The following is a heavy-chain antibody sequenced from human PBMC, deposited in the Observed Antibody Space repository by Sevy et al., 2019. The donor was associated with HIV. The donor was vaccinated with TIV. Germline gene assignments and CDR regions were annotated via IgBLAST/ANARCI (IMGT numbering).Heavy chain of an antibody. Sequence: GGSLRLSCAASGFTFSNSDMNWVHQAPGKGLEWVSGVSWNGSRTHYADSVKGRLTISRDNSKNTLALQMNSLGAEDTAVYYCARGADYFDSSGANFEYWGQGTLVTVSS. CDR1: GFTFSNSD. J-gene: IGHJ4*02. V-gene: IGHV3-35*01. CDR3: ARGADYFDSSGANFEY. CDR2: VSWNGSRT. D-gene: IGHD3-22*01.